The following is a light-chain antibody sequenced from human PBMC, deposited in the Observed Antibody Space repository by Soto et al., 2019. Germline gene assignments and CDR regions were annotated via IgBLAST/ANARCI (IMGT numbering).Light chain of an antibody. CDR1: QSVLYSSNNKNY. CDR3: QQDYDTPPYT. V-gene: IGKV4-1*01. J-gene: IGKJ2*01. CDR2: WAS. Sequence: DIVMTQSPDSLAVSLGERATINCKSSQSVLYSSNNKNYLAWYQKKPGQPPKLLIYWASTRESGVPDRFSGSASGTDFTLTVSSLQAEDAAVYDWQQDYDTPPYTFGQGTKLEIK.